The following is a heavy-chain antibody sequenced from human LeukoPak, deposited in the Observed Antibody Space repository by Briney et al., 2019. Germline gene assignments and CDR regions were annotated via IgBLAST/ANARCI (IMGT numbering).Heavy chain of an antibody. J-gene: IGHJ5*02. CDR3: VRDVEELVT. Sequence: GGSLRLSCAASGFTFSSYGMHWVRQAPGKGLEWVAVISYDGSNKYYADSVKGRFTISRDNSKNTLYLQMNSLRAEDTAVYYCVRDVEELVTWGQGTLVTVSS. CDR1: GFTFSSYG. D-gene: IGHD1/OR15-1a*01. V-gene: IGHV3-30*03. CDR2: ISYDGSNK.